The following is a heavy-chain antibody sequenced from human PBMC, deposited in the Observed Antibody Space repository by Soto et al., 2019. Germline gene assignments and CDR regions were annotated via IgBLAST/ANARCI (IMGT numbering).Heavy chain of an antibody. CDR2: IYYSGST. Sequence: QVQLQESGPGLVKPSQTLSLTCTVSGGSISSGGYYWSWIRQHPGKGLEWIGYIYYSGSTYYNQSLRSRVTISVDTSKNQVSLKLSSVTAADTAVYYCARGFCGGDCYLDYWGQGTLVTVSS. J-gene: IGHJ4*02. CDR1: GGSISSGGYY. D-gene: IGHD2-21*02. CDR3: ARGFCGGDCYLDY. V-gene: IGHV4-31*03.